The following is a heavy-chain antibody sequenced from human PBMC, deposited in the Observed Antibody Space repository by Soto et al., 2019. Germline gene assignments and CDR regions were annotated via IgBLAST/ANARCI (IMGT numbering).Heavy chain of an antibody. D-gene: IGHD3-10*01. Sequence: ETLSLTCTVSGASLRSGSYYWSWIRQPPGKGLEWIGYISHSGRTNYDPSLKSRLTMSVDTSQNQFSLQLNSVTAADTAVYYCSYGSSFDYWGQGTLVTVSS. CDR3: SYGSSFDY. CDR1: GASLRSGSYY. CDR2: ISHSGRT. J-gene: IGHJ4*02. V-gene: IGHV4-61*01.